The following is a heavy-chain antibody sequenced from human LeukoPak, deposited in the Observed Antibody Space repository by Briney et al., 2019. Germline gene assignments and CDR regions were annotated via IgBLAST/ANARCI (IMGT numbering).Heavy chain of an antibody. Sequence: SVKVSCKASGGTFSSYAISWVRQAPGQGLEWMGRIIPILGIANYAQKFQGRVTITADKSTSTAYMELSSLRSEDTAVYYCARDPPNSSSWVDPDYWGQGTLVTVSS. D-gene: IGHD6-13*01. CDR2: IIPILGIA. J-gene: IGHJ4*02. CDR1: GGTFSSYA. V-gene: IGHV1-69*04. CDR3: ARDPPNSSSWVDPDY.